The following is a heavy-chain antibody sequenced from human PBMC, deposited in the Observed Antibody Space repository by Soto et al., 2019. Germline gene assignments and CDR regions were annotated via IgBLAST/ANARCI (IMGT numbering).Heavy chain of an antibody. V-gene: IGHV6-1*01. CDR3: ARGEQYSGRIFHY. CDR2: TYYRSKWYY. CDR1: GDSVSSNSAG. J-gene: IGHJ4*01. D-gene: IGHD1-26*01. Sequence: SQTLSLTCAITGDSVSSNSAGWSWVRQSPSRGLEWLGRTYYRSKWYYEYAVSVRGRITINPDTSKNQYSLQLNSVTPEDTAVYFCARGEQYSGRIFHYWGQGTLVTVYS.